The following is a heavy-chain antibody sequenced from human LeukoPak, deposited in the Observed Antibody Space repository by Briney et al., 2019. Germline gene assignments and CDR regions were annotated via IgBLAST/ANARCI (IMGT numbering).Heavy chain of an antibody. CDR1: GGTFSSYA. CDR3: ATSLGSWYPNPFFDY. Sequence: ASVKVSCKASGGTFSSYAISWVRQAPGQGLEWMGGIIPIFGTANYAQKFQGRVTITTDESTSTAYMELSSLRSEDTAVYYCATSLGSWYPNPFFDYWGQGTLVTVSS. D-gene: IGHD6-13*01. J-gene: IGHJ4*02. CDR2: IIPIFGTA. V-gene: IGHV1-69*05.